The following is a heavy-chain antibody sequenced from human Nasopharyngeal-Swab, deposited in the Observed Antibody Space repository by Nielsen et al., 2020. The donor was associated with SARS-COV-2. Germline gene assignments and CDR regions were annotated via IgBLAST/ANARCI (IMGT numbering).Heavy chain of an antibody. CDR3: ARATNLGGSLWVPDY. J-gene: IGHJ4*02. CDR2: IESDGSST. Sequence: GGSLRLSCEATGFTFSSHWMHWVRKAPGKGLAWVSRIESDGSSTIYADSVKGRFTISRDNAKNTLYLQMNSLRADDTAVYYCARATNLGGSLWVPDYWGQGTLVTVSS. CDR1: GFTFSSHW. D-gene: IGHD5-12*01. V-gene: IGHV3-74*01.